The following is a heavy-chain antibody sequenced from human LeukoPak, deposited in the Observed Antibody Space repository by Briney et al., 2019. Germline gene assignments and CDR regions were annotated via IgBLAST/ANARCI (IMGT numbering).Heavy chain of an antibody. J-gene: IGHJ4*02. CDR2: INWNGGSR. D-gene: IGHD5-24*01. Sequence: RPGGSLRLSCAASGLTFEDYGMSWVRQAPGKGLEWVSGINWNGGSRHYADSVKGRFTISRDNAKNSLYLQMTSLRAEDTAFYYCASSYNGTYLHNFDNWGQGTLVTVSS. CDR3: ASSYNGTYLHNFDN. V-gene: IGHV3-20*04. CDR1: GLTFEDYG.